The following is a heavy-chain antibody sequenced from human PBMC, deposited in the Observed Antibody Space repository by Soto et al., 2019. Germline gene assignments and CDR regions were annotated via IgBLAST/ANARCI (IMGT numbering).Heavy chain of an antibody. J-gene: IGHJ4*02. CDR2: IYYSGNT. CDR1: GGSTSSDNY. CDR3: AREGGESSDGLYYFDS. D-gene: IGHD3-16*01. Sequence: LSLTCTVSGGSTSSDNYWSWIRQPPGKGLEWIGHIYYSGNTDYNPSLKSRLAISIDTSKNQFSLKLSSVTAADTAVYFCAREGGESSDGLYYFDSWGQGSLVTVSS. V-gene: IGHV4-30-4*01.